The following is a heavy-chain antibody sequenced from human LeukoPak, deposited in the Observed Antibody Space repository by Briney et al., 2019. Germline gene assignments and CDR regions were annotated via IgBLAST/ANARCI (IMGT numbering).Heavy chain of an antibody. CDR2: ISYDGSNK. D-gene: IGHD3-10*01. V-gene: IGHV3-30-3*01. Sequence: GRSLRLSCAASGFTFSSYAMHWVRQAPGKGLEWVAVISYDGSNKYYADSVKGRFTISRDNSKNTLYLQMNSLRAEDTAVYYCARDSLYSVRGVQDYWGQGTLVTVSS. J-gene: IGHJ4*02. CDR1: GFTFSSYA. CDR3: ARDSLYSVRGVQDY.